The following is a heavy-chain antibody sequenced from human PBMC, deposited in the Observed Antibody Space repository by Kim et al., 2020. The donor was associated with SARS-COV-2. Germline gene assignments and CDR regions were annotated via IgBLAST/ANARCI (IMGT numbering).Heavy chain of an antibody. CDR3: ARFTQGDPPNHCGGDCYWPN. Sequence: GESLKISCKGSGYSFTSYWIGWVRQMPGKGLAWMGIIYPGDSDTRYSPSFQGQVTISADKSISTAYLQWSSLKASDTAMYHCARFTQGDPPNHCGGDCYWPNWGQGTLVSGSS. D-gene: IGHD2-21*02. CDR2: IYPGDSDT. CDR1: GYSFTSYW. V-gene: IGHV5-51*01. J-gene: IGHJ4*02.